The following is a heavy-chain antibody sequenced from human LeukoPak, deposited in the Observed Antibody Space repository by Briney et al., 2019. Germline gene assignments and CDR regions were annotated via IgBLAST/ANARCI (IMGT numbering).Heavy chain of an antibody. CDR1: GFTFSSYS. Sequence: GGPLRLSCAASGFTFSSYSMNWVRQAPGKGLEWVSSISSSSSYIYYTDSVEGRFTISRDNAKNSLYLQMNSLRAEDTAVYYCARDFGAAAGEIDYWGQGTLVTVSS. CDR3: ARDFGAAAGEIDY. CDR2: ISSSSSYI. J-gene: IGHJ4*02. V-gene: IGHV3-21*01. D-gene: IGHD6-13*01.